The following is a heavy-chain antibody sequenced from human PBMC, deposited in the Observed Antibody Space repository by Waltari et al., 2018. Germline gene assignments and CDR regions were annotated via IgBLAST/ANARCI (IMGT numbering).Heavy chain of an antibody. CDR1: GGSFSGYY. CDR2: INHSGST. V-gene: IGHV4-34*01. CDR3: ARLYCSSTSCFLDY. Sequence: QVQLQQWGAGLLKPSETLSLTCAVYGGSFSGYYWSWIRQPPGKGLEWIGEINHSGSTNSNPSLKSRVTISVDTSKNQFSLKLSSVTAADTAVYYCARLYCSSTSCFLDYWGQGTLVTVSS. D-gene: IGHD2-2*01. J-gene: IGHJ4*02.